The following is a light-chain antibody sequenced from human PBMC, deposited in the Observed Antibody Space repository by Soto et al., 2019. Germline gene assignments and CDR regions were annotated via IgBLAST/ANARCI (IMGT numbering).Light chain of an antibody. CDR2: GNF. J-gene: IGLJ1*01. CDR3: CSFAGSYTYV. CDR1: GSNIGASYD. V-gene: IGLV1-40*01. Sequence: QSVLTQPPSVSGAPGQRVTISCAGSGSNIGASYDVHWYQQLPGTAPKLLIYGNFNRPAGVPDRFSGSKSGNTASLTISGLQAEDEADYSCCSFAGSYTYVFGGGTKVTVL.